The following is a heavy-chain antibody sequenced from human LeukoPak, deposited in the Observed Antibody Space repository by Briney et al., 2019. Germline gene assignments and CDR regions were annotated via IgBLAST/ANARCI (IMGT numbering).Heavy chain of an antibody. CDR1: GGSISSSSYY. V-gene: IGHV4-39*07. Sequence: PSETLSLTCTVSGGSISSSSYYWGWIRQPPGKGLEWIGSIYYSGSTYYNPSLKSRVTISVDTSKNQFSLKLSSVTAADTAVYYCARARWGSYCSGGSCYDGWFDPWGQGTLVTVSS. D-gene: IGHD2-15*01. CDR3: ARARWGSYCSGGSCYDGWFDP. J-gene: IGHJ5*02. CDR2: IYYSGST.